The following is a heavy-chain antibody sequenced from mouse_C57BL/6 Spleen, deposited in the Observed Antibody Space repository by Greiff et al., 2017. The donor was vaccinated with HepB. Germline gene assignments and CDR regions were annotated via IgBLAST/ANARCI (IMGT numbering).Heavy chain of an antibody. V-gene: IGHV5-12*01. CDR1: GFTFSDYY. Sequence: EVMLVESGGGLVQPGGSLKLSCAASGFTFSDYYMYWVRQTPEKRLEWVAYISNGGGSTYYTDTVKGRFTISRDNAKNTLYLQMSRLKSEDTAMYYCARHSYDASWYFDVWGTGTTVTVSS. D-gene: IGHD2-12*01. CDR2: ISNGGGST. CDR3: ARHSYDASWYFDV. J-gene: IGHJ1*03.